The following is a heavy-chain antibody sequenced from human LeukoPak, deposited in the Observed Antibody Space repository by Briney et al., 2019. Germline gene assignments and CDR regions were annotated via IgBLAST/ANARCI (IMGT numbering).Heavy chain of an antibody. Sequence: GGSLRLSCAASGFTFDDYTMHWVRHAPGKGLEWVSLISWDGGSTYYADSVKGRFTISRDNSKNTLYLQMNSLRAEDTAVYYCATRSGRWLQSRPDYWGQGTLVTVSS. D-gene: IGHD5-24*01. CDR3: ATRSGRWLQSRPDY. V-gene: IGHV3-43*01. CDR1: GFTFDDYT. J-gene: IGHJ4*02. CDR2: ISWDGGST.